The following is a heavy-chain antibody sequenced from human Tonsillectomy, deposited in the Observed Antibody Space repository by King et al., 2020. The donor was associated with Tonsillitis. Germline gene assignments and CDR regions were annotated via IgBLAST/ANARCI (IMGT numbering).Heavy chain of an antibody. CDR1: GFIFDDYA. CDR3: AKDIGPNIFGYLGGYGMDV. CDR2: ISWNSGSI. J-gene: IGHJ6*02. D-gene: IGHD5-18*01. V-gene: IGHV3-9*01. Sequence: VQLVESGGGLVQPGRSLRLSCAASGFIFDDYAMHWVRQAPGQGLEWVSGISWNSGSIAYVDSVKGRFTISRDNAKNSLYLQMNSLRAEDTALYYCAKDIGPNIFGYLGGYGMDVWGQGTTVTVSS.